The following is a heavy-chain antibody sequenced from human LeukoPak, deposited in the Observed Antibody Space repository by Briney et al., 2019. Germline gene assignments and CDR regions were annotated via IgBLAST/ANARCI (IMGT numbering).Heavy chain of an antibody. V-gene: IGHV3-53*01. D-gene: IGHD1-26*01. CDR1: GFIVSSNY. J-gene: IGHJ4*02. CDR2: IYGDNAT. Sequence: GSLRLSCAASGFIVSSNYMTWVRQAPGKGLEWVSLIYGDNATYYADSVKGRFTISRDSSKNTLFVQMTSLRVEDTAVYYCARINRGNYFLGYWGQGTLVTVSS. CDR3: ARINRGNYFLGY.